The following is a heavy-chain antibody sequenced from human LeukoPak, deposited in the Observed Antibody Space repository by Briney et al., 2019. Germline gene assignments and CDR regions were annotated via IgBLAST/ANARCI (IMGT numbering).Heavy chain of an antibody. CDR2: IGHGGSGA. CDR1: GFPFNNYW. Sequence: PGGSLRLYCAASGFPFNNYWMHWVRQSPGKGLICVARIGHGGSGAGYVDSVKGRFTISRDNAKSTLYLQMNSLRAEDTAVYYCARYQQTGYESDYWGQGTLVTVSS. CDR3: ARYQQTGYESDY. J-gene: IGHJ4*02. V-gene: IGHV3-74*01. D-gene: IGHD5-12*01.